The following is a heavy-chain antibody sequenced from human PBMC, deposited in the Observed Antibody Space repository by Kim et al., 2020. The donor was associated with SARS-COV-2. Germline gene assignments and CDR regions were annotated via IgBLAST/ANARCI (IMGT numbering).Heavy chain of an antibody. D-gene: IGHD3-3*01. J-gene: IGHJ5*02. Sequence: SVKVSCKASGGTFSSYAISWVRQAPGQGLEWMGGIIPIFGTANYAQKFQGRVTITADESTSTAYMELSSLRSEDTAVYYCARDRGADFWSGYTTNNWFDPWGQGTLVTVSS. V-gene: IGHV1-69*13. CDR3: ARDRGADFWSGYTTNNWFDP. CDR2: IIPIFGTA. CDR1: GGTFSSYA.